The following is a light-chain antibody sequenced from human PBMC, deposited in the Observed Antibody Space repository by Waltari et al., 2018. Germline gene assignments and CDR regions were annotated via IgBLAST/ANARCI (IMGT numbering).Light chain of an antibody. J-gene: IGLJ2*01. CDR1: STDLGSSTL. V-gene: IGLV2-23*01. CDR2: EGT. Sequence: QSALTQPASVSGSPGQSITISCTGSSTDLGSSTLVSWHQHHPDKAPKLLIYEGTGRPSWVPTRFSGSKSGNTASLTISTLQAEDEADYYCFSYADGRSLVFGGGTKLTVL. CDR3: FSYADGRSLV.